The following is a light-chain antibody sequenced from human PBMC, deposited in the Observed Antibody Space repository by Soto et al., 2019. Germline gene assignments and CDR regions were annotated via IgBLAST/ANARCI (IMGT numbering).Light chain of an antibody. CDR1: QSVSNSY. CDR3: QQYYRWPLT. CDR2: GAS. V-gene: IGKV3-15*01. Sequence: EIVLTQSPGILSLSPGERATLSCRASQSVSNSYLAWYQQKPGQAPRLLIYGASTRATGIPARFSGSGSETEFTLTISSLQSEDSAVYYCQQYYRWPLTFGGGTKVDIK. J-gene: IGKJ4*01.